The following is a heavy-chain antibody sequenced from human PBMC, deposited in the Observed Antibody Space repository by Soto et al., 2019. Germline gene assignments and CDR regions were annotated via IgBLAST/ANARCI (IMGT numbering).Heavy chain of an antibody. J-gene: IGHJ4*02. CDR1: GYTFTSYV. D-gene: IGHD3-10*01. V-gene: IGHV1-18*01. Sequence: QVQLVQSGPEVKKPGASVKVSCKTSGYTFTSYVINWVRQAPGQGLEWMGFSTHTGNTNDAQKFQGRVALTSDSSTSTAYMEVRGLRSDDTAVYYCARSGEHPLDFWGQGTPVTISS. CDR3: ARSGEHPLDF. CDR2: STHTGNT.